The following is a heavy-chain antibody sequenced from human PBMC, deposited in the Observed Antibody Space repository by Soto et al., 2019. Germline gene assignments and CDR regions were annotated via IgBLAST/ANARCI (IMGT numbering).Heavy chain of an antibody. CDR1: GFTFDDYT. CDR2: ISWDGGST. V-gene: IGHV3-43*01. CDR3: AKDISFADIAVAGTFASGGFDY. D-gene: IGHD6-19*01. Sequence: GGSLRLSCAASGFTFDDYTMHWVRQAPGKGLEWVSLISWDGGSTYYADSVKGRFTISRDNSKNSLYLQMNSLRTEDTALYYCAKDISFADIAVAGTFASGGFDYWGQGTLVTVSS. J-gene: IGHJ4*02.